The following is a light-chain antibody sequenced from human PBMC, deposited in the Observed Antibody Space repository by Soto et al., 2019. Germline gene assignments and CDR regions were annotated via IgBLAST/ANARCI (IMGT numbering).Light chain of an antibody. V-gene: IGKV3-15*01. CDR3: QRYNDWPLT. J-gene: IGKJ4*01. Sequence: IMMTQSPATLSVSPGERATLSCRASQSVSYNLAWYQQKPGQAPRLLIYGASTRAAGIPARVSGSGSGTEFTLTISSLQSEDFAVYYCQRYNDWPLTFGGGTKVDIK. CDR2: GAS. CDR1: QSVSYN.